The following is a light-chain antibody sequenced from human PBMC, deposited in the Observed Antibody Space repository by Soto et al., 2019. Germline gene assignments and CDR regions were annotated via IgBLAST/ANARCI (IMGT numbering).Light chain of an antibody. J-gene: IGKJ2*01. CDR3: QQYYRYPVT. V-gene: IGKV1-8*01. CDR1: QDISSY. Sequence: AIRMTQSPSSFSASTGDRVTITCRASQDISSYLAWYQQKPGKAPKFLIYAASTLQSGVPSRFTGSGSGTDFTLTISRLQSEDFATYYCQQYYRYPVTFGQGTKLEIK. CDR2: AAS.